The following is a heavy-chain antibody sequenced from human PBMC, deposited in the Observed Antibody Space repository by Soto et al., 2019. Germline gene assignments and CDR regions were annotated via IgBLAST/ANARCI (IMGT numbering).Heavy chain of an antibody. J-gene: IGHJ4*01. CDR1: GFTFSDYA. Sequence: HPGGSLRLSCAASGFTFSDYAMNWVRQSPGKGLEWVSTISASGSTTYCTDSVKVRFTISRDNSTNTLYLQMDSLGAEDAAVSYCAKATRYCVNAVCVVLDYWGAGTMVTVFS. CDR3: AKATRYCVNAVCVVLDY. D-gene: IGHD2-8*01. V-gene: IGHV3-23*01. CDR2: ISASGSTT.